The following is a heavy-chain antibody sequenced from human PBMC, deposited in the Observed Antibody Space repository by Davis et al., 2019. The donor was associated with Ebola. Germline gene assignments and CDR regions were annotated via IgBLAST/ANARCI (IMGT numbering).Heavy chain of an antibody. CDR1: GFTFSSYS. V-gene: IGHV3-23*01. Sequence: GESLKISCAASGFTFSSYSMNWVRQAPGKGLEWVSAISGNGGGTYYADSVKGRFTISRDNSRNTLYLQMNSLIAEDTAVYYCAGGDFWSGQFDYWGQGTLVTVSS. J-gene: IGHJ4*02. CDR3: AGGDFWSGQFDY. D-gene: IGHD3-3*01. CDR2: ISGNGGGT.